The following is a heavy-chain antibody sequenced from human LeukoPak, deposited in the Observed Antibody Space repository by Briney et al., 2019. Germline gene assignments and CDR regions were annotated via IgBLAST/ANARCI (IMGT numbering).Heavy chain of an antibody. D-gene: IGHD2-2*01. CDR1: GYTFTGYY. V-gene: IGHV1-2*02. CDR2: INPNSGGK. CDR3: AKDLFVVATDDY. J-gene: IGHJ4*02. Sequence: ASVKVSCKASGYTFTGYYMHWVRQAPGQGLEWMGWINPNSGGKNYAQKFQGRVTMTRDTSISTAYMELSRLRSDDTAVYYCAKDLFVVATDDYWGQGTLVTVSS.